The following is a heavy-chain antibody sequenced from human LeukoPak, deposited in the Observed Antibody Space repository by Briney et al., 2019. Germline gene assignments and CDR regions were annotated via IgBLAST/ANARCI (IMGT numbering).Heavy chain of an antibody. CDR2: IKRDESEK. D-gene: IGHD2-2*01. V-gene: IGHV3-7*01. CDR3: ATSQRVVVPAVFVDY. Sequence: GGSLRLPCAASGFMFSRYWMSWVRQAPGKGLEWVANIKRDESEKYYVDSVKGRFTISRDNAKNSLYLQMNSLRAEDTAVYYCATSQRVVVPAVFVDYWGQGTLVTVSA. CDR1: GFMFSRYW. J-gene: IGHJ4*02.